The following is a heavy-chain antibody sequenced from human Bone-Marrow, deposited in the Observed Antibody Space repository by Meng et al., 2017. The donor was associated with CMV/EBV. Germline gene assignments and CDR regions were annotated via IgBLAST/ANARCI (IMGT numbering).Heavy chain of an antibody. J-gene: IGHJ6*02. D-gene: IGHD2-2*01. CDR3: ARENVVPAARLPYYYGMDV. CDR2: IYYSGSA. V-gene: IGHV4-39*07. Sequence: SETLSLTCTVSGGSISSSSYYWGWIRQPPGKGLEWIGYIYYSGSAYYNPSLKSRVTISVDTSKNQFSLKLSSVTAADTAVYYCARENVVPAARLPYYYGMDVWGQGTTVTVSS. CDR1: GGSISSSSYY.